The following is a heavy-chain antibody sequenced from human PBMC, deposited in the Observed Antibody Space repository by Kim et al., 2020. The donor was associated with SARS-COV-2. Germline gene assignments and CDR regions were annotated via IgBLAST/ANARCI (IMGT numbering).Heavy chain of an antibody. Sequence: SVKVSCKASGGTFSSYGISWVRQAPGQGLEWMGRIIPILGIANYAQKFQGRVTITADKSTSTAYMELSSLRSEDTAVYYCARDAVKYSSSWYYNYWGQGTLVTVSS. CDR1: GGTFSSYG. CDR3: ARDAVKYSSSWYYNY. J-gene: IGHJ4*02. V-gene: IGHV1-69*04. CDR2: IIPILGIA. D-gene: IGHD6-13*01.